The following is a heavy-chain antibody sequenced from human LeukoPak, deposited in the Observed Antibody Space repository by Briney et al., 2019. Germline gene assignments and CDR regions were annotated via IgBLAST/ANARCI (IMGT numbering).Heavy chain of an antibody. CDR1: GFTFSSYA. CDR2: ISGSGGST. Sequence: GGSLRLSCAASGFTFSSYAMSWVRQAPGKGLEWVSTISGSGGSTYYADSVKGRVTISRDNSKNTLYLQMNSLRAEDTAVYYCARIDYYYDSSGYPDYWGQGTLVTVSS. CDR3: ARIDYYYDSSGYPDY. V-gene: IGHV3-23*01. D-gene: IGHD3-22*01. J-gene: IGHJ4*02.